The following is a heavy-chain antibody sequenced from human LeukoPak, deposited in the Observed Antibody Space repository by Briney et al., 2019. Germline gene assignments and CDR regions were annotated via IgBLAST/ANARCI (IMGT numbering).Heavy chain of an antibody. CDR1: GGSLTSTTNY. CDR2: IYYRGCT. Sequence: PSETLSLTCNVSGGSLTSTTNYWGWIRQPPGRGLEWIGNIYYRGCTYYNPSLKSRVTISVDTSKNQFSLKLSSVTAADTAVYYCARRGRQRWLQFPPHFDYWGQGTLVTVSS. J-gene: IGHJ4*02. CDR3: ARRGRQRWLQFPPHFDY. D-gene: IGHD5-24*01. V-gene: IGHV4-39*07.